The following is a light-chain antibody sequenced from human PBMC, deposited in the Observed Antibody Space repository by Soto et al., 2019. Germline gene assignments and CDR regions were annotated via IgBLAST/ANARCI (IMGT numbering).Light chain of an antibody. CDR2: GAS. CDR3: QQYGSLPRT. CDR1: QSVSSSY. J-gene: IGKJ5*01. V-gene: IGKV3-20*01. Sequence: EIVLTQSPGTLYLSPGERATLSCRASQSVSSSYLAWYQQKPGQAPRLLIYGASSRATGIPDRFSGSGSGTDFTLTISRLEPEDFAVYYCQQYGSLPRTFGQGTRLEIK.